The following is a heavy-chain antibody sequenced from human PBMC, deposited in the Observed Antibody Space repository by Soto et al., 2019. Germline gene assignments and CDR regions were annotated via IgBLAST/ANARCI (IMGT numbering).Heavy chain of an antibody. CDR1: GGSISSGDYY. D-gene: IGHD3-10*01. CDR2: IYYSGST. V-gene: IGHV4-30-4*01. CDR3: ARDIGNMVRGVNWFEP. Sequence: SETLSLTCTVSGGSISSGDYYWSWIRQPPGKGLEWIGYIYYSGSTYYNPSLKSRVTISVDTSKNQFSLKLSSVTAADTAVYYCARDIGNMVRGVNWFEPWGQGTLVTVS. J-gene: IGHJ5*02.